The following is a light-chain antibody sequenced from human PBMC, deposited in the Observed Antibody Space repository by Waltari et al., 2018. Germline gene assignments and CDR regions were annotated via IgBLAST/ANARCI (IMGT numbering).Light chain of an antibody. Sequence: DIQMTQSPSSLSASIGDRVTITCRASQGIRNDLGWFQQKAGKAPRRLIYGASALEDGVPSRFSGSGSGTDFTLTIVSLQPEDFATYYCLQHSTYPFTFGPGTKVDVK. CDR1: QGIRND. J-gene: IGKJ3*01. V-gene: IGKV1-17*01. CDR3: LQHSTYPFT. CDR2: GAS.